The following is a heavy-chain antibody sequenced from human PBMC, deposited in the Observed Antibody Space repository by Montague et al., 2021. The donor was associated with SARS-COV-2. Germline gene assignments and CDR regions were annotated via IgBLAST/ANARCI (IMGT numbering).Heavy chain of an antibody. Sequence: SLRLSCAASGFTFSSYGMHWVRQAPGKGLEWATLISYDGSNKYYADSVKGRFTISRDNSKNTLYLQMSSLRAEDTAVYYCARGRSIDEKGMGLDYWGQGTLVTGAS. CDR2: ISYDGSNK. V-gene: IGHV3-30-3*01. CDR1: GFTFSSYG. CDR3: ARGRSIDEKGMGLDY. D-gene: IGHD3-16*01. J-gene: IGHJ4*02.